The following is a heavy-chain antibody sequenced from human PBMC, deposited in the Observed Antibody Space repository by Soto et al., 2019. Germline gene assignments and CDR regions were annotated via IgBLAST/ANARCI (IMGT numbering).Heavy chain of an antibody. CDR1: GGSISSGGYS. Sequence: QLQLQESGSGLVKPSQTLSLTCAVSGGSISSGGYSCSWIRQPPGKGLEWIGYIYHSGSTYYNPSPXSXXTISVDRSKNQFSLKRSSVTAADTAVYYGARGMTTVTTLDYSGQGTRVTVSS. J-gene: IGHJ4*02. CDR3: ARGMTTVTTLDY. V-gene: IGHV4-30-2*01. CDR2: IYHSGST. D-gene: IGHD4-4*01.